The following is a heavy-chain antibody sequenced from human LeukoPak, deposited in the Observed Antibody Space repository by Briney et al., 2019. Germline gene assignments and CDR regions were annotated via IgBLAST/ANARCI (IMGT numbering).Heavy chain of an antibody. CDR1: GFMFTSYS. CDR3: ARASRFDY. CDR2: ISRSSSPI. V-gene: IGHV3-48*04. Sequence: GGSLRLSCAASGFMFTSYSMNWVRQAPGKGLEWVSYISRSSSPIYYADSVKGRFTISRDNAKKSSYLQMTSLRAEDTAVYYCARASRFDYWGQGALVTVSS. J-gene: IGHJ4*02.